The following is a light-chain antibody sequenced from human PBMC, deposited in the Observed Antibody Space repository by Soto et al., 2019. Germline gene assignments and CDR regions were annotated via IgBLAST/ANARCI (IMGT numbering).Light chain of an antibody. CDR3: QQLNSFPIP. CDR1: QGIANF. Sequence: IQLTQSPSSLSASVGDRVTISCRASQGIANFLAWYQQKPGKAPKLLIYGASTLQSGVPSRFSGSGSGTDFTLTIRNLQPEDFATYYCQQLNSFPIPFGPGTKVDIK. J-gene: IGKJ3*01. CDR2: GAS. V-gene: IGKV1-9*01.